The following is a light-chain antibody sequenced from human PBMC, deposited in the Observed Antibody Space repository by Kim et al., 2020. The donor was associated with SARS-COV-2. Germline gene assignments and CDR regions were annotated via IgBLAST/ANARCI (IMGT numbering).Light chain of an antibody. V-gene: IGLV4-69*01. Sequence: SVKLTCTLSSGHSRYAIAWHQQQPEKGPRYLMKVNGDGSHSRGDGIPDRFSGSSSGAERYLTISSLQSEDEADYYCQTWGTGLSWVFGGGTKLTVL. CDR1: SGHSRYA. J-gene: IGLJ3*02. CDR2: VNGDGSH. CDR3: QTWGTGLSWV.